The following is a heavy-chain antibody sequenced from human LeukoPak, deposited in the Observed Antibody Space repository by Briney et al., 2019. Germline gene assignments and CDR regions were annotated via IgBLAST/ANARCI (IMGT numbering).Heavy chain of an antibody. Sequence: GGSLRLSCAASGFTFSSYSMNWVRQAPGKGLEWFSSISSSSSYIYYADSVKGRFTISRDNAKNSLYLQMNSLRAEDTAVYYCARDYYPLTMIVVELYYWGQGTLVTVSS. CDR2: ISSSSSYI. CDR1: GFTFSSYS. J-gene: IGHJ4*02. CDR3: ARDYYPLTMIVVELYY. D-gene: IGHD3-22*01. V-gene: IGHV3-21*01.